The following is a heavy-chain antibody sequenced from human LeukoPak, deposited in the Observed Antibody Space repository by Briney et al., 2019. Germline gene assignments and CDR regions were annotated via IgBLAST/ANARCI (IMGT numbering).Heavy chain of an antibody. CDR3: ARAPSPLSAAADPHLDY. V-gene: IGHV1-2*02. Sequence: ASVKVSCKASGYTFTAYYMHWVRQAPGQGLEWMGWIHPKSAGTNYAQRFQGRVTMTRDTSITTDYMHLTRLTSDDTVVYYCARAPSPLSAAADPHLDYWGQGTLVAVSS. CDR2: IHPKSAGT. CDR1: GYTFTAYY. D-gene: IGHD6-13*01. J-gene: IGHJ4*02.